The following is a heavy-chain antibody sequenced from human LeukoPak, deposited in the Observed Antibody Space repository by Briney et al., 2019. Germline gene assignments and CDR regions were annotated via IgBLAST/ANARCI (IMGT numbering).Heavy chain of an antibody. CDR2: IYYSGST. CDR3: ARLLGRDYFDY. CDR1: GGSISSSSYY. V-gene: IGHV4-39*01. J-gene: IGHJ4*02. Sequence: SETQSLTCTVSGGSISSSSYYWGWIRQPPGKGLEWIGSIYYSGSTYYNPSLKSRVTISVDTSKNQFSLKLSSVTAADTAVYYCARLLGRDYFDYWGQGTLVTVSS. D-gene: IGHD2/OR15-2a*01.